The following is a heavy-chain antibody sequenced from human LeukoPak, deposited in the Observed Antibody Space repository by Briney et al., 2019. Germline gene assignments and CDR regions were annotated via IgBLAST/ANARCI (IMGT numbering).Heavy chain of an antibody. CDR3: ARQHYDFWSGSPRAFDI. Sequence: GESLKISCKGSGYSFTSYWIGWVRQMPGKGLEWMGIIYPGDSDTRYSPSFQGQVTISADKSISTAYLQWTSLKASDTAMYYCARQHYDFWSGSPRAFDIWGQGTMVTVSS. D-gene: IGHD3-3*01. V-gene: IGHV5-51*01. CDR2: IYPGDSDT. J-gene: IGHJ3*02. CDR1: GYSFTSYW.